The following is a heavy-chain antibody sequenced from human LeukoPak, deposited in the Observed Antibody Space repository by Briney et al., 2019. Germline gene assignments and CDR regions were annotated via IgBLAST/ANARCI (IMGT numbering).Heavy chain of an antibody. D-gene: IGHD2-2*01. CDR2: INPSGGST. J-gene: IGHJ6*02. V-gene: IGHV1-46*01. CDR3: ARDQIVVVPAATNYYYYYGMDV. CDR1: GYTFTSYY. Sequence: ASVKVSCKASGYTFTSYYMHWVRQAPGQGLEWMGIINPSGGSTSYAQKFQGRVTMTRDTSTSTVYMELGSLRSEDTAVYYCARDQIVVVPAATNYYYYYGMDVWGQGTTVTVSS.